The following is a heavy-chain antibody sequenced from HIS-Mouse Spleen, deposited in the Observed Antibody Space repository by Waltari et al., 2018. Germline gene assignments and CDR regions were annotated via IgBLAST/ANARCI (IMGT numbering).Heavy chain of an antibody. J-gene: IGHJ4*02. Sequence: QVQLVQSGAEVKKPGASVKVSCKASGYTFPSYDINWGRQATGQGLEWMGWMNPNRGNTGYAQKFQGRVTMTRNTSISTAYMELSSLRSEDTAVYYCARGHDYSNYFDYWGQGTLVTVSS. CDR2: MNPNRGNT. CDR1: GYTFPSYD. D-gene: IGHD4-4*01. CDR3: ARGHDYSNYFDY. V-gene: IGHV1-8*01.